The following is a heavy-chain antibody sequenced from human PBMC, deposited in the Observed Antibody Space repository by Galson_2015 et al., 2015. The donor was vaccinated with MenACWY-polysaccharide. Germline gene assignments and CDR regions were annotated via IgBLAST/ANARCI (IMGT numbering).Heavy chain of an antibody. J-gene: IGHJ5*02. CDR1: GYSFSSYD. Sequence: SVKVSCKASGYSFSSYDISWVRQTPGQGLEWMGWMNPNSGNTGYAQKFQGRVTMTRNTSISIAYMELSSLRSEDTAVYYCARGGKYYYDSSGYLNWFDPWGQGTLVTVSS. D-gene: IGHD3-22*01. CDR2: MNPNSGNT. V-gene: IGHV1-8*01. CDR3: ARGGKYYYDSSGYLNWFDP.